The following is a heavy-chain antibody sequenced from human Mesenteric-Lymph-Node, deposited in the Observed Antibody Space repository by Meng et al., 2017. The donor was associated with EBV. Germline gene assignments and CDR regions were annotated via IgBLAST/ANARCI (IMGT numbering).Heavy chain of an antibody. Sequence: QGQLQEAGPGLVQPSGSLSLTCAASGDSISSSNWWNWLRQPPGKGLEWIGEVYHTGSANYNPSLKSRVIIAVDKSNNQFSLRLSSVTAADTAVYYCARVGYNYVYYFDFWGQGTLVTVSS. CDR3: ARVGYNYVYYFDF. J-gene: IGHJ4*02. V-gene: IGHV4-4*02. CDR2: VYHTGSA. CDR1: GDSISSSNW. D-gene: IGHD5-24*01.